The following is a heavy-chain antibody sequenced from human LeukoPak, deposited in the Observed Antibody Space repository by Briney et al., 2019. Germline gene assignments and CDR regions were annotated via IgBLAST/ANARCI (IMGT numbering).Heavy chain of an antibody. Sequence: PGGSLRLSCAASGFTFSSSSMNWVRQAPGKGLEWVAYISSSSSTIHYAGSVKGRFTISRDNAKNSLYLQMNSLRAEDTAVYYCAKSCHVLRYFDWLLRSYYFDYWGQGTLVTVSS. V-gene: IGHV3-48*01. J-gene: IGHJ4*02. CDR2: ISSSSSTI. CDR1: GFTFSSSS. D-gene: IGHD3-9*01. CDR3: AKSCHVLRYFDWLLRSYYFDY.